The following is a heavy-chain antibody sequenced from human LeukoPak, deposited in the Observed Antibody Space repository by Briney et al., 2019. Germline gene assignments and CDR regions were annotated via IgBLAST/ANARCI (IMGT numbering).Heavy chain of an antibody. D-gene: IGHD5-18*01. J-gene: IGHJ4*02. V-gene: IGHV3-33*01. CDR1: GFTFSNSG. CDR2: IWSDGSKK. CDR3: GRGVYSPRDY. Sequence: GGSLRLSCAASGFTFSNSGMHWVRQAPGEGLEWVALIWSDGSKKYYADSVEGRFTISRDNSKNTLYLQMNSLRAEDTAVYYCGRGVYSPRDYWGQGTLVTVSS.